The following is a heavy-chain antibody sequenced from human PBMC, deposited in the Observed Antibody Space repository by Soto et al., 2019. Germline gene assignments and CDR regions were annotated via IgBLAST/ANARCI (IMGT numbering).Heavy chain of an antibody. D-gene: IGHD1-7*01. CDR2: IRSKAYGGTT. J-gene: IGHJ5*02. Sequence: PGGSLRLSCTASGFTFGDYAMSWFRQAPGKGLEWVGFIRSKAYGGTTEYAASVKGRFTISRDDSKSIAYLQMNSLKTEDTAVYYCTRWGGTGTTVWFDPWGQGTLVTVSS. CDR3: TRWGGTGTTVWFDP. V-gene: IGHV3-49*03. CDR1: GFTFGDYA.